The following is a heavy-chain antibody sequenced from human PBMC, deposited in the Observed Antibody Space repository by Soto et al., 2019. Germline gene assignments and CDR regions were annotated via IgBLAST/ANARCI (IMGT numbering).Heavy chain of an antibody. CDR3: AKDRRAGGNSAFYFDF. D-gene: IGHD3-16*01. CDR1: GFKFSNYA. J-gene: IGHJ4*02. V-gene: IGHV3-23*01. CDR2: INATGGGT. Sequence: GSLRLSCAASGFKFSNYAMSWVRQAPGKGLEWVSLINATGGGTYYADSVKGRFTISRDNSHNTLYLQVHSLTAEDTAVYYCAKDRRAGGNSAFYFDFWGQGAQVTVS.